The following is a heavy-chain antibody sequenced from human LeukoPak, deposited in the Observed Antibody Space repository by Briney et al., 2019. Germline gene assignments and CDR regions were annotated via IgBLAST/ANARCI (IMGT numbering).Heavy chain of an antibody. CDR1: GFTVSSNY. CDR3: ARDRQSGARSYYGSETSN. V-gene: IGHV3-66*01. D-gene: IGHD3-10*01. Sequence: PGGSLRLSCAASGFTVSSNYMSWVRQAPGKGLEWVSVIYSGGSTYYADSVKGRFTISRDNSKDTLYLQMNSLRAEDTAVYYCARDRQSGARSYYGSETSNWGQGTLVTVSS. J-gene: IGHJ4*02. CDR2: IYSGGST.